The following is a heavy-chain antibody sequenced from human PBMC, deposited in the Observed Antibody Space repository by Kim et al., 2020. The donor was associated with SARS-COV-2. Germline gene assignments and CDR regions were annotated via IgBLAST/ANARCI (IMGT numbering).Heavy chain of an antibody. D-gene: IGHD1-26*01. J-gene: IGHJ4*02. Sequence: YYADSMKGRFTIARDNSKNPLYLQMNSLRAEDTAVYYCAKDRVGATRGDYWGQGTLVTVSS. CDR3: AKDRVGATRGDY. V-gene: IGHV3-23*01.